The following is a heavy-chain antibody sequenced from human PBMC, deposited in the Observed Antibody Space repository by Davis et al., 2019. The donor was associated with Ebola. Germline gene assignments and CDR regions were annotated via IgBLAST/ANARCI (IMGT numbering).Heavy chain of an antibody. Sequence: SVKFSCNASGGTFSSYAISWVRQAPGQGLEWMGGIIPIFGTANYAQKFQGRVTITADKSTSTAYMELSSLRSEDTAVYYCARGVYSGLRLEGWFDPWGQGTLVTVSS. CDR1: GGTFSSYA. CDR2: IIPIFGTA. J-gene: IGHJ5*02. V-gene: IGHV1-69*06. CDR3: ARGVYSGLRLEGWFDP. D-gene: IGHD5-12*01.